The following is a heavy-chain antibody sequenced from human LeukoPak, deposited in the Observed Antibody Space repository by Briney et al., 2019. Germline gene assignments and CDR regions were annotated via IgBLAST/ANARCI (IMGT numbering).Heavy chain of an antibody. CDR2: ISSSSSYI. CDR1: GFTFSSYS. D-gene: IGHD6-19*01. J-gene: IGHJ4*02. Sequence: GGSLRLSCAASGFTFSSYSMNWVRQAPGKGLEWVSSISSSSSYIYYADSVKGRFTISRDNAKNSLYLQMNSLRAEDTAVYYCATIAVAGQPRSYWGQGTLVTVSS. CDR3: ATIAVAGQPRSY. V-gene: IGHV3-21*01.